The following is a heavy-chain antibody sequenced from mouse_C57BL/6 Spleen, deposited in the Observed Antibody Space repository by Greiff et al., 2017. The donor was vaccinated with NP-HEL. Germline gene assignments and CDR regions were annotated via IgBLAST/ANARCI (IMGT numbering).Heavy chain of an antibody. J-gene: IGHJ2*01. CDR2: IYPGDGDT. D-gene: IGHD1-1*01. Sequence: QVQLQQSGPELVKPGASVKISCKASGYAFSSSWMNWVQQRPGKGLEWIGRIYPGDGDTNYNGKFKGKATLTADKSSSTAYMQLSSLTSEDSAVYCCARSGSKSYCDYWGQGTTLTVSS. CDR3: ARSGSKSYCDY. V-gene: IGHV1-82*01. CDR1: GYAFSSSW.